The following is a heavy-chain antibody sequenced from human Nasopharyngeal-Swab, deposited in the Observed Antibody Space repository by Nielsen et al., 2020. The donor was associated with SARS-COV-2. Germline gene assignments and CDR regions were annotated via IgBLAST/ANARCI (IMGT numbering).Heavy chain of an antibody. V-gene: IGHV3-23*01. CDR1: GFSFSNYA. D-gene: IGHD3-16*01. J-gene: IGHJ3*02. CDR2: VSSSGGNT. Sequence: GESLKISCAASGFSFSNYAMNWVRQAPGKGLECVSAVSSSGGNTYYADSLKGRFTVSRDNSKNTVYLQMNSLRAEDTAIYYCAKERVMITFGGTYKAFDIWGQGTMVTVSS. CDR3: AKERVMITFGGTYKAFDI.